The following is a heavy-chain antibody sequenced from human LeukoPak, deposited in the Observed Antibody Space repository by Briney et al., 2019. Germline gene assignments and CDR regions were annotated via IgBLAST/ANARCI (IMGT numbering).Heavy chain of an antibody. CDR1: GLTLNTYP. D-gene: IGHD3-16*01. Sequence: GGSLRLSCSGSGLTLNTYPMHCVRQAPGKGLEYVSDIDTDGDGTYYEHPVKGRFTISRDKSTNTLYLQIRSLRAEDTAVYYLMTRDTWGYWGEGTLVTVSS. CDR2: IDTDGDGT. CDR3: MTRDTWGY. J-gene: IGHJ4*02. V-gene: IGHV3-64D*09.